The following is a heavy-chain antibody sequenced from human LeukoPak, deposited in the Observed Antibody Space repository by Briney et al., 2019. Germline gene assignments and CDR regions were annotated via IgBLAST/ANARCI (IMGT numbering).Heavy chain of an antibody. Sequence: GGSLRLSCAASGFIVSDNYMSWVRQAPGQGLEWVSVIYSGGSTYYADSVQGRFTISRDDSKNTVFLQLNSLRAEDTAVYYCARYHYDSSGYPYYFDYWGQGTLVTVSS. J-gene: IGHJ4*02. D-gene: IGHD3-22*01. CDR2: IYSGGST. CDR3: ARYHYDSSGYPYYFDY. V-gene: IGHV3-53*01. CDR1: GFIVSDNY.